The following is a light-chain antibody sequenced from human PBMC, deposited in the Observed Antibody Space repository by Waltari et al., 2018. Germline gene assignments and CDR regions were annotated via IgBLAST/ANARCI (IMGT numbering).Light chain of an antibody. CDR1: QNINRY. CDR3: QQSYRTPYT. Sequence: DIELTQFPSPLSAPVVDRVTISCRASQNINRYLNWYQQKPGKAPKLLICAASTLQSGVPSRFSGSGSGTDFTLTISSLQPEDSASYYCQQSYRTPYTFGQGTKVEV. V-gene: IGKV1-39*01. J-gene: IGKJ2*01. CDR2: AAS.